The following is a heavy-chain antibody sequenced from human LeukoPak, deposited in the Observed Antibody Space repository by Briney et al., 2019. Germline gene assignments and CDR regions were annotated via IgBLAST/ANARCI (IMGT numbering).Heavy chain of an antibody. D-gene: IGHD3-22*01. CDR2: ISESGST. CDR1: GGSISRHY. J-gene: IGHJ5*02. Sequence: SETLSLTCIVSGGSISRHYWNWIRQPPGKGLEWIGYISESGSTNYNPSLKSRVSMSVDLSKNQFSLKVNSVTAADTAVYYCASGGHHYDSSGFHWFDPWGQGAPVTVSS. V-gene: IGHV4-4*08. CDR3: ASGGHHYDSSGFHWFDP.